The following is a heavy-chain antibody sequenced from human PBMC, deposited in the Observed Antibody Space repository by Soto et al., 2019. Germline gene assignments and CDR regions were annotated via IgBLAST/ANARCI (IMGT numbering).Heavy chain of an antibody. J-gene: IGHJ6*02. Sequence: QVQLVQSGAEVKKPGSSVKVSCKASVGTFSSYSISWVRQAPGQGLEWMGGIIPIFGTANYAQKFQGVVTITGDESTSTAYMELSSLRSEDTSVYYCASVLELHYYYGMDVWGQGTTVTVSS. CDR3: ASVLELHYYYGMDV. D-gene: IGHD1-7*01. V-gene: IGHV1-69*12. CDR2: IIPIFGTA. CDR1: VGTFSSYS.